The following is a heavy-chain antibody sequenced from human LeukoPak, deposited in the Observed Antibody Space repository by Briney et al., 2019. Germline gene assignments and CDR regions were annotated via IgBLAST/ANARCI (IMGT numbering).Heavy chain of an antibody. CDR1: GFTFSSYW. CDR2: IKQDGSEK. Sequence: GGSLRLSCAASGFTFSSYWMSWVRQAPGKGLEWVANIKQDGSEKYYVDSVKGRFTISRDNSKNTVSLQMNSLRDDDTAVFYCTKEGATGSRYNFDYWGQGTLVTVSS. V-gene: IGHV3-7*01. J-gene: IGHJ4*02. CDR3: TKEGATGSRYNFDY. D-gene: IGHD2-15*01.